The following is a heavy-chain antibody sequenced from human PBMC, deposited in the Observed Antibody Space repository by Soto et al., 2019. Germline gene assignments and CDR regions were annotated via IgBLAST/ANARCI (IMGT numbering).Heavy chain of an antibody. J-gene: IGHJ6*02. CDR1: GGSFSGYY. CDR3: ARGAIYYYYGMDV. V-gene: IGHV4-34*01. Sequence: SETLSLTCAVYGGSFSGYYWSWIRQPPGKGLEWIGEINHSGSTNYNPSLKSRVTISVDTSKNQFSLKLSSVTAADTAVYYCARGAIYYYYGMDVWGQGTTVTAP. CDR2: INHSGST.